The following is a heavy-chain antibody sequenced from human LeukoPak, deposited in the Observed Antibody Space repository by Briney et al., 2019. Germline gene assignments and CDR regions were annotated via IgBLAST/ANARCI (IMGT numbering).Heavy chain of an antibody. CDR1: GFTFSSYA. V-gene: IGHV3-23*01. CDR3: ARGKTGGYYYDSSGYRNWFDP. J-gene: IGHJ5*02. Sequence: PGGSLRLSCAASGFTFSSYAMSWVRQAPGKGLEWVSAISGSGGSTYYADSVKGRFTISRDNSKNALYLQMNSLRAEDTAVYYCARGKTGGYYYDSSGYRNWFDPWGQGTLVTVSS. D-gene: IGHD3-22*01. CDR2: ISGSGGST.